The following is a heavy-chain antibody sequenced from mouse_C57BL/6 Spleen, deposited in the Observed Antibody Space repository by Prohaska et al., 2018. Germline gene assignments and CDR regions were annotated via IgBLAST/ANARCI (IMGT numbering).Heavy chain of an antibody. CDR2: IYPGDGDT. CDR1: GYAFSSSW. Sequence: TSCKASGYAFSSSWMNWVKQRPGKGLEWIGRIYPGDGDTNYNGKFKGKATLTADKSSSTAYMQLSSLTSEDSAVYFCARRGYYGSNWYFDVWGTGTTVTVSS. CDR3: ARRGYYGSNWYFDV. D-gene: IGHD1-1*01. V-gene: IGHV1-82*01. J-gene: IGHJ1*03.